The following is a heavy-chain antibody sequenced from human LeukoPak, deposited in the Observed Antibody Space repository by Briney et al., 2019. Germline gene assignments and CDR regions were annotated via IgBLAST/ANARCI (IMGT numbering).Heavy chain of an antibody. J-gene: IGHJ6*03. CDR1: GYSFTSYW. Sequence: GESLKISCKGSGYSFTSYWIAWVRQMPGKGLEWMGIIYPGDSDTKYSPSFQGQVTISADRSISTAYLQWSSLKASDTAMYFGARKKAVAGIYHMDVWGKGTAVTVSS. V-gene: IGHV5-51*01. D-gene: IGHD6-19*01. CDR3: ARKKAVAGIYHMDV. CDR2: IYPGDSDT.